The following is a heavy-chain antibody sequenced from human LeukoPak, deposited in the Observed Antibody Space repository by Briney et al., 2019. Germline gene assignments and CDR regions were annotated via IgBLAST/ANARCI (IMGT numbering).Heavy chain of an antibody. Sequence: SETLSLTCTVSGGSISSSSYYWGWIRQPPGKGLEWIGYIYYSGSTNYNPSLKSRVTISVDTSKNQFSLKLSSVTAADTAVYYCARVKREMLDAFDIWGQGTLVTVSS. V-gene: IGHV4-61*05. CDR2: IYYSGST. J-gene: IGHJ4*02. CDR1: GGSISSSSYY. D-gene: IGHD2-8*01. CDR3: ARVKREMLDAFDI.